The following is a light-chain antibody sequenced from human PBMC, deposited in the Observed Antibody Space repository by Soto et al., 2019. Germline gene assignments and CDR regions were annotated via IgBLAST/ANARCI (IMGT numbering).Light chain of an antibody. CDR2: DAS. CDR1: QTIRRW. CDR3: QHDNSDPWT. J-gene: IGKJ1*01. V-gene: IGKV1-5*01. Sequence: DIEMTQSPSTLSASVGDRLTITCRARQTIRRWLAWYQQRRGQAPKVLMYDASTLESGVPARFSGSGSETAFTLAISSLQHEDSATYYCQHDNSDPWTFGQGNKVEIK.